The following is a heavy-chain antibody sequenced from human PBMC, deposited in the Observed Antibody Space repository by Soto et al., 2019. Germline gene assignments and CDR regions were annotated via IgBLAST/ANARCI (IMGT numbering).Heavy chain of an antibody. CDR2: VSYSGST. CDR3: AREASEQLGSIDY. CDR1: GSSIDYFY. V-gene: IGHV4-59*01. D-gene: IGHD6-6*01. Sequence: SETLSLTCSVSGSSIDYFYWIWLRQPPGKGLEWIGFVSYSGSTSYNPSLKSRVTMSVDRTKNQFSLNLSSMTAADTAIYFCAREASEQLGSIDYWGQGTLVTAPQ. J-gene: IGHJ4*02.